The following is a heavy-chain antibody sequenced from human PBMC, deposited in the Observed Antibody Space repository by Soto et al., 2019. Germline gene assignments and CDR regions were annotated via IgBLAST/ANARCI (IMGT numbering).Heavy chain of an antibody. CDR2: ISHSGST. D-gene: IGHD2-15*01. J-gene: IGHJ6*02. CDR3: AGDRDCSGGSCDGMDV. CDR1: GDSISSGDYS. Sequence: QLQLQESGSGLVKPSRALSLTCAVSGDSISSGDYSWSWVRQPPGKGLEWIGYISHSGSTYYIPSLKSRVTTSLARSKTQFSLKLSSVTAADTAVYYCAGDRDCSGGSCDGMDVWGQGTTVTVSS. V-gene: IGHV4-30-2*01.